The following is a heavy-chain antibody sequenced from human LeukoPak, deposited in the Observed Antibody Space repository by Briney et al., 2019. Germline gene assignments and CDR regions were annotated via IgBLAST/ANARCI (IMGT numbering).Heavy chain of an antibody. CDR1: VDSVSSSSVV. Sequence: SQTLSLTCAISVDSVSSSSVVWNWIRQSPSRGLEWLGRTYYRSNRYNDYAWSVKSRITINPDTSKNQFSLQLNSVTPEDTAVYYCARYCSSSSCSTVDAFDIWGQGTMVTVSS. D-gene: IGHD2-2*02. J-gene: IGHJ3*02. CDR3: ARYCSSSSCSTVDAFDI. V-gene: IGHV6-1*01. CDR2: TYYRSNRYN.